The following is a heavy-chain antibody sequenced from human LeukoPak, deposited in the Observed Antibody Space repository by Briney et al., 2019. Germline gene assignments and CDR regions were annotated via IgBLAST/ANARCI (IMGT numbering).Heavy chain of an antibody. D-gene: IGHD6-6*01. CDR3: ARAEYSSSSAYSD. J-gene: IGHJ4*02. Sequence: PSETLSLTCAVYGGSFSGYYWSWIRQPPGKGLEWIGEINHSGSTNYNPSLKSRVTISVDTSENQFSLKLSSVTAADTAVYYCARAEYSSSSAYSDWGQGTLVTVSS. CDR2: INHSGST. V-gene: IGHV4-34*01. CDR1: GGSFSGYY.